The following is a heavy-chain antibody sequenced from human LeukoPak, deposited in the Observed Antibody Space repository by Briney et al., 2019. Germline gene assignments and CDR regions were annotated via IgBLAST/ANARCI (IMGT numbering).Heavy chain of an antibody. CDR3: ARTVAAGRGSFDY. V-gene: IGHV4-38-2*02. Sequence: SETLSLTCTVSGYSISSGYYWGWIRPPPGKGLEWIGSIYHSGSTYYNPSLKSRVTISVDTSKNQFSLKLSSVTAADTAVYYCARTVAAGRGSFDYWGQGTLVTVSS. CDR1: GYSISSGYY. CDR2: IYHSGST. D-gene: IGHD6-25*01. J-gene: IGHJ4*02.